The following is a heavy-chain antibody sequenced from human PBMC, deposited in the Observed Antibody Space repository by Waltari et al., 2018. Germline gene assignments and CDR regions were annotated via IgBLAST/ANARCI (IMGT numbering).Heavy chain of an antibody. Sequence: QLQLQESGSGLVKPSQTLSLTCAVPGGSISSGGYSWSWIRQPPGKGLEWIGYIYHSGSTYYNPSLKSRVTISVDRSKNQFSLKLSSVTAADTAVYYCARVGVVAALYYFDYWGQGTLVTVSS. D-gene: IGHD2-15*01. J-gene: IGHJ4*02. CDR3: ARVGVVAALYYFDY. CDR1: GGSISSGGYS. CDR2: IYHSGST. V-gene: IGHV4-30-2*01.